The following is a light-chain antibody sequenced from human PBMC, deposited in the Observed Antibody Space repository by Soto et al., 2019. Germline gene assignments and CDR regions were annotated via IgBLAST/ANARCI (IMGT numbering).Light chain of an antibody. V-gene: IGLV2-14*03. J-gene: IGLJ1*01. CDR2: DVS. CDR1: TSDVGKYDY. CDR3: NSHSSSSTLV. Sequence: QSALTQPASVSGSPGQSITISCIGSTSDVGKYDYVSWYQPHPGKAPKIIIYDVSSRPPGVSPRFSGSKSGNTASLTISGLQAEDEAEYFCNSHSSSSTLVFGSGTKLTVL.